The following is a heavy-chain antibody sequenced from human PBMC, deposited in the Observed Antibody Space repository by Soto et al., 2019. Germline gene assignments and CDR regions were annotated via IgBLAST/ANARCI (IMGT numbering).Heavy chain of an antibody. V-gene: IGHV3-21*01. Sequence: EVQLVESGGGLVKPGGSLRLSCAASGFTFSSYSMNWVRQAPGKGLEWVSSISISSSYIYYADSVKGRFTISRDNAKNSLYLQMNSLRAEDTAVYYCARVNVLSQAPFDYWGQGTLVTVSS. CDR1: GFTFSSYS. J-gene: IGHJ4*02. CDR2: ISISSSYI. CDR3: ARVNVLSQAPFDY.